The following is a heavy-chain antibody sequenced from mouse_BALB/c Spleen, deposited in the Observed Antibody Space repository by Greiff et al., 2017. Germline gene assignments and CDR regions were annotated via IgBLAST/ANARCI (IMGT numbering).Heavy chain of an antibody. CDR1: GFTFSSYT. CDR3: ARSGLRPGFAY. D-gene: IGHD1-2*01. CDR2: ISSGGSYT. Sequence: EVQLVESGGGLVKPGGSLKLSCAASGFTFSSYTMSWVRQTPEKRLEWVATISSGGSYTYYPDSVKGRFTISRDNAKNTLYLQMSSLKSEDTAMYYCARSGLRPGFAYWGQGTLVTVSA. V-gene: IGHV5-6-4*01. J-gene: IGHJ3*01.